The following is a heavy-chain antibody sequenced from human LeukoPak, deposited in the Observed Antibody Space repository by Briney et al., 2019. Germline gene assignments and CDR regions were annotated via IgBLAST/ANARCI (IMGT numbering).Heavy chain of an antibody. Sequence: GGSLRLSCAASGFTFSGYDMNWVRQAPGKGLEWVSSISGSSSYIYYADSMKGRFTISRDNGKNSLYLQMNSLRAEDTAVYYCARDLNYYDSSGYYYAGGVVDYWGQGTLVTVSS. V-gene: IGHV3-21*01. CDR2: ISGSSSYI. CDR1: GFTFSGYD. D-gene: IGHD3-22*01. J-gene: IGHJ4*02. CDR3: ARDLNYYDSSGYYYAGGVVDY.